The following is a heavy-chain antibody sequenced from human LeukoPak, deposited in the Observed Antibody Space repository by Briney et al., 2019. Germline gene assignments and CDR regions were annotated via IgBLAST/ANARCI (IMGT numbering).Heavy chain of an antibody. D-gene: IGHD6-6*01. Sequence: SATLSLTCAVSGYSISSGYYWGWIRQPPGKGLEWIGSIYHSGNTNYNPSLKSRVTISVDTSKNQFSLKVSSVTAADTALYYCARWYSSSGYLDYWGQGTLVTVSS. J-gene: IGHJ4*02. CDR1: GYSISSGYY. CDR2: IYHSGNT. CDR3: ARWYSSSGYLDY. V-gene: IGHV4-38-2*01.